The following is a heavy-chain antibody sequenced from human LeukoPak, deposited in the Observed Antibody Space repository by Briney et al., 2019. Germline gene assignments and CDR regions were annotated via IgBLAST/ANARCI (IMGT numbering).Heavy chain of an antibody. V-gene: IGHV3-21*01. J-gene: IGHJ5*02. Sequence: GGSLRLSCAASGFTFSSYSMNWVRQAPGKGLEWVSSISSSSGYIYYADSVKGRFTISRDNAKNSLYLQMNSLRAEDTAVYYCARIQYYYDSSGYYNWFDPWGQGTLVTVSS. D-gene: IGHD3-22*01. CDR2: ISSSSGYI. CDR3: ARIQYYYDSSGYYNWFDP. CDR1: GFTFSSYS.